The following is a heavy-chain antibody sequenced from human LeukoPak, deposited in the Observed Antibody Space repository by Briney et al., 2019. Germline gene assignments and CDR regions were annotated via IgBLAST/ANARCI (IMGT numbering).Heavy chain of an antibody. J-gene: IGHJ4*02. V-gene: IGHV3-53*01. CDR3: ASGGRSGYYYGSGSYEGFDY. CDR2: IYSGGST. CDR1: GFTFSSYA. D-gene: IGHD3-10*01. Sequence: SGGSLRLSCAASGFTFSSYAMHWVRQAPGKGLEWVSVIYSGGSTYYADSVKGRFTISRDNSKNTLYLQMNSLRAEDTALYYCASGGRSGYYYGSGSYEGFDYWGQGTLVTVSS.